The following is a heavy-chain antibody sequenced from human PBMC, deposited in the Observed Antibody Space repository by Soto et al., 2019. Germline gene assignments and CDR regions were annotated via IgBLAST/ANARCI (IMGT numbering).Heavy chain of an antibody. Sequence: ASVKVSCKASGYTLTSYYLHWVRQAPGQGPEWMGRIIPIFGSPKYAQKFQGRVTITADESTNTAYMELSSLRSEDTAMYYCAREGIAARLEYWGQGTLVTVSS. V-gene: IGHV1-69*13. CDR3: AREGIAARLEY. D-gene: IGHD6-6*01. CDR2: IIPIFGSP. J-gene: IGHJ4*02. CDR1: GYTLTSYY.